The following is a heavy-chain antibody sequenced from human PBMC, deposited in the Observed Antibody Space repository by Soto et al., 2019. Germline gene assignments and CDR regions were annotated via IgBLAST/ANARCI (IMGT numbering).Heavy chain of an antibody. V-gene: IGHV1-3*01. CDR2: INAGNGNT. Sequence: ASVKVSCKASGYTFTSYAMHWVRQAPGQRLEWMGWINAGNGNTKYSQKFQGRVTITKDTSKNQVVLTMTDMDPVDTATYYCAHRSEYGHFIDYWGQGTLVTVSS. CDR1: GYTFTSYA. CDR3: AHRSEYGHFIDY. J-gene: IGHJ4*02. D-gene: IGHD6-6*01.